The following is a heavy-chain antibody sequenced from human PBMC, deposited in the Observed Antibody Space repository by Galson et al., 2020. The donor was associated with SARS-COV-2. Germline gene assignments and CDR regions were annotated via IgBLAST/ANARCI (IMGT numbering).Heavy chain of an antibody. Sequence: SQTLSLTCAVSGNSISSGSYSWNWIRQPPGKGLEWLGYISHSGGTYYNPSLKSRVTISGDRPKNQFSLRLSSVTAADTAVYYCARLHYGEYAPEAFDIWGPGTRVTVAS. CDR1: GNSISSGSYS. V-gene: IGHV4-30-2*01. CDR3: ARLHYGEYAPEAFDI. D-gene: IGHD4-17*01. J-gene: IGHJ3*02. CDR2: ISHSGGT.